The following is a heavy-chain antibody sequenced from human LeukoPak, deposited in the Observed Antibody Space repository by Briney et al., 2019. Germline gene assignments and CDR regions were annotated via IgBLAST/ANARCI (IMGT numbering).Heavy chain of an antibody. CDR3: ARDRYSTEGRGFDY. V-gene: IGHV3-23*01. Sequence: EGSLRLSCAASGFTFSSYAMTWVRQAPGKGLEWVSAISGSGGTTYYADSVKGRFTISRDNSKNTLYLQMNSLRAEDAAVYYCARDRYSTEGRGFDYWGQGTLVTVSS. CDR2: ISGSGGTT. D-gene: IGHD2/OR15-2a*01. CDR1: GFTFSSYA. J-gene: IGHJ4*02.